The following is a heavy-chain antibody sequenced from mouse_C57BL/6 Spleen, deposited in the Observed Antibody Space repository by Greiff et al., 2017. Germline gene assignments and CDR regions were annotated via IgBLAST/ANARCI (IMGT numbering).Heavy chain of an antibody. V-gene: IGHV5-17*01. CDR2: ISSGSSTI. D-gene: IGHD2-4*01. J-gene: IGHJ3*01. CDR1: GFTFSDYG. CDR3: ARYMHDYDEVWFAY. Sequence: EVQRVESGGGLVKPGGSLKLSCAASGFTFSDYGMHWVRQAPEQGLEWVAYISSGSSTIYYAATVKGRFTISRDNSKNTLFLQMTSLMSEDTAMYYCARYMHDYDEVWFAYWGQGTLVTVSA.